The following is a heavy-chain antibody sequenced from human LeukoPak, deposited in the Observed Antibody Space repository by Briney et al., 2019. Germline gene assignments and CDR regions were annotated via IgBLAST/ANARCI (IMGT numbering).Heavy chain of an antibody. CDR3: ARQSQWGVRTIGSYMDV. J-gene: IGHJ6*03. D-gene: IGHD3-16*01. CDR1: GYTLTELS. Sequence: ASVKVSCKVSGYTLTELSMHWVRQAPGKGLEWMGGFDPEDGETIYAQKFQGRVTMTEDTSTDTAYMELSSLRSEDTAVYYCARQSQWGVRTIGSYMDVWGKGTTVTVSS. CDR2: FDPEDGET. V-gene: IGHV1-24*01.